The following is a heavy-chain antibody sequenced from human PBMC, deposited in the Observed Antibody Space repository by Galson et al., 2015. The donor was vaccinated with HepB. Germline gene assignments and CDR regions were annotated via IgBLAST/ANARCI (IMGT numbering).Heavy chain of an antibody. CDR1: GYTFTSYG. CDR3: ARVAYSYGSGKYNDY. V-gene: IGHV1-18*04. Sequence: CKASGYTFTSYGISWVRQAPGQGLEWMGWISAYNGNTNYAQKLQGRVTMTTDTSTSTAYMELRSLRSDDTAVYYCARVAYSYGSGKYNDYWGQGTLVTVSS. D-gene: IGHD5-18*01. CDR2: ISAYNGNT. J-gene: IGHJ4*02.